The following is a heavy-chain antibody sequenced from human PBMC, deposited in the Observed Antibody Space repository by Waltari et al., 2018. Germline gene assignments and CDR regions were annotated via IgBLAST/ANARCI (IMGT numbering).Heavy chain of an antibody. Sequence: EVQLLESGGGLVQPGGSLRLSCAASGFTFSSYAMSWVRQAPGRGLEWVSAISGSGGSTYYTDSVKGRFTISRDNSKNTLYLQMNSLRAEDTAVYYCAKDRSPPTVTNEADYWGQGSLVNVS. J-gene: IGHJ4*02. D-gene: IGHD4-17*01. CDR2: ISGSGGST. V-gene: IGHV3-23*01. CDR1: GFTFSSYA. CDR3: AKDRSPPTVTNEADY.